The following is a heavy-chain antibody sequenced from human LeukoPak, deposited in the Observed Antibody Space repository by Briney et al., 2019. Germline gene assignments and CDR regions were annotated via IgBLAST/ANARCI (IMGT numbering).Heavy chain of an antibody. CDR3: ARGYCSSTSCLGDAFDI. CDR2: IYYSGST. D-gene: IGHD2-2*01. Sequence: SETLSLTCTVSGGSISSSSYYWGWIRQPPGKGLEWIGSIYYSGSTYYNPSLKSRVTISVDTSKNQFSLKLSSVTAADTAVYYCARGYCSSTSCLGDAFDIWGQGTMVTVSS. CDR1: GGSISSSSYY. J-gene: IGHJ3*02. V-gene: IGHV4-39*01.